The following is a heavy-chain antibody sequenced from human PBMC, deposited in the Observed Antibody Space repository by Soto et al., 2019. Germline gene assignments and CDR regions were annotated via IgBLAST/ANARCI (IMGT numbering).Heavy chain of an antibody. CDR2: IIPIFGTA. CDR3: AQIGFWSGYYTGIPSDY. CDR1: GGTFSSYA. Sequence: SVKVSCKASGGTFSSYAISWVRQAPGQGLEWMGGIIPIFGTANYAQKFQGRVTITADESTSTAYMELSSLRSEDTAVYYCAQIGFWSGYYTGIPSDYWGQGTLGTVS. V-gene: IGHV1-69*13. J-gene: IGHJ4*02. D-gene: IGHD3-3*01.